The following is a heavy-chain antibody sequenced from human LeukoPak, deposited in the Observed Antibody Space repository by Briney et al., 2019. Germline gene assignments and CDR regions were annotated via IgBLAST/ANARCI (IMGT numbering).Heavy chain of an antibody. CDR3: ATGPKWLRYSVVLPHFDY. CDR2: FDPEDGET. CDR1: GYTLTELS. D-gene: IGHD5-12*01. V-gene: IGHV1-24*01. Sequence: ASVKVSCKVSGYTLTELSMHWVRQAPGKGLEWMGGFDPEDGETIYAQKFQGRVTMTEDTSTDTAYMELSSLRSEDTAVYYCATGPKWLRYSVVLPHFDYWGQGTLVTVSS. J-gene: IGHJ4*02.